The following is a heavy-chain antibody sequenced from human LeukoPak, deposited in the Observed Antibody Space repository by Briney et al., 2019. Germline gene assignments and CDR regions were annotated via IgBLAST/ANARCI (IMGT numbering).Heavy chain of an antibody. V-gene: IGHV3-30*02. Sequence: GGSLRLSCAASGFTFSSCGMHWVRQAPGKGLEWVAFIWYDGNNKYYADSVKGRFTISRDSSKNMLYLQMSSLRAEDTAVYYCAKDPLQYGSGSYYFDYWGQGTLVTVSS. CDR1: GFTFSSCG. J-gene: IGHJ4*02. CDR3: AKDPLQYGSGSYYFDY. D-gene: IGHD3-10*01. CDR2: IWYDGNNK.